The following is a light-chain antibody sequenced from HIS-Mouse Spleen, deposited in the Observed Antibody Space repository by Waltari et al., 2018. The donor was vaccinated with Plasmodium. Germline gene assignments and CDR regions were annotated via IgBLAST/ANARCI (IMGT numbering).Light chain of an antibody. CDR2: GAS. CDR1: QSVSSN. J-gene: IGKJ3*01. CDR3: QQYNNWSFT. Sequence: EIVMTQSPATLSVSPGERATVSCRASQSVSSNLAWYQQTPGQAPRLLIYGASTRATGIPARFSGSGSGTEFTLTISSLQSEDFAVYYCQQYNNWSFTFGPGTKVDIK. V-gene: IGKV3-15*01.